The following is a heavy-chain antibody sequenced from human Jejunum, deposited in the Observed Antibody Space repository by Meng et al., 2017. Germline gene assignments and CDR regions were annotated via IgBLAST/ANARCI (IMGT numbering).Heavy chain of an antibody. D-gene: IGHD6-19*01. CDR3: ATLNIAVAGY. CDR1: GYTFTSCA. Sequence: QVQLVQSGAEVKKPGASVKVSCKASGYTFTSCAMHWVRQAPGQRLEWMGWINAGNGNTKYSQKFQGGVTFTRDTSASTAYKELSSLESEDTAVYYCATLNIAVAGYWGQGTLVTVSS. V-gene: IGHV1-3*01. J-gene: IGHJ4*02. CDR2: INAGNGNT.